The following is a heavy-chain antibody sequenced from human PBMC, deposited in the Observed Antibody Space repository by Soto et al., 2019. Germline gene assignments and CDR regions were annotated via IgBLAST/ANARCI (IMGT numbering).Heavy chain of an antibody. CDR2: FDPEDGET. V-gene: IGHV1-24*01. D-gene: IGHD3-3*01. J-gene: IGHJ4*02. CDR1: GYTLTELS. CDR3: ATIFGVVTLYYFDY. Sequence: ASVKVSCKVSGYTLTELSMHWVRQAPGKGLEWMGGFDPEDGETIYAQKFQGRVTMTEDTSTDTAYMELSSLRSEDTAVYYCATIFGVVTLYYFDYWGQGTLVTVSS.